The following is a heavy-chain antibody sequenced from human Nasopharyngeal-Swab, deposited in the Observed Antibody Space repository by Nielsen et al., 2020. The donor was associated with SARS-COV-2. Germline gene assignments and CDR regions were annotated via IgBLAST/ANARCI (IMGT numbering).Heavy chain of an antibody. Sequence: WIRQPPGKGLEWVSSITADGSATYYADSVKGRFTISRDNSKSTLNLQMSRLRAEDTALYYCTKDWEGANYYYYGMEVWGKG. CDR3: TKDWEGANYYYYGMEV. J-gene: IGHJ6*04. D-gene: IGHD1-26*01. CDR2: ITADGSAT. V-gene: IGHV3-23*01.